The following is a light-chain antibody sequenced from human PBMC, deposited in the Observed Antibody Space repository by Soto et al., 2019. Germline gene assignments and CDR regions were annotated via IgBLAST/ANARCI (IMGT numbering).Light chain of an antibody. V-gene: IGLV2-14*03. CDR1: SSDVGGYNY. J-gene: IGLJ1*01. CDR2: DVN. Sequence: QSVLTQPASVSGSPGQSITISCTGTSSDVGGYNYVSWYQHHPGKVPKLIIYDVNIRPSGVSDRFSGSKSGNTASLTISGLQAEDEADYFCNSYTSSSTPYVFGTGIKVTVL. CDR3: NSYTSSSTPYV.